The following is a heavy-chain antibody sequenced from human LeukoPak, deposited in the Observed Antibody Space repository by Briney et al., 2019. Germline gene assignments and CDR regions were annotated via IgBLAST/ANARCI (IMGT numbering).Heavy chain of an antibody. J-gene: IGHJ5*02. Sequence: SETLSLTCAVYGGSFSGYYWSWIRQPPGKGLEWIGEINHSGSTNYNPSLKSRVTISVDTSKNQFSLKLSSVTAADTAVYYCATGPTWLDPWGQGALVTVSS. CDR1: GGSFSGYY. V-gene: IGHV4-34*01. CDR2: INHSGST. CDR3: ATGPTWLDP.